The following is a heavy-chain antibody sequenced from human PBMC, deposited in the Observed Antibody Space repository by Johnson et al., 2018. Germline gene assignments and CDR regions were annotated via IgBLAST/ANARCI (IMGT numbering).Heavy chain of an antibody. D-gene: IGHD3-10*01. V-gene: IGHV1-69*01. CDR2: IIPMFGTA. Sequence: VQLLESGDEVKKXGSSXKLXCKASGGTFSNYPFTWVRQAPGHGLEWMGGIIPMFGTATYASKFQGRVTITADDSTRTAYMELPSLRSDDTPVYFCARGSGTFMVNDAFDFWGQGTMVTVSS. J-gene: IGHJ3*01. CDR3: ARGSGTFMVNDAFDF. CDR1: GGTFSNYP.